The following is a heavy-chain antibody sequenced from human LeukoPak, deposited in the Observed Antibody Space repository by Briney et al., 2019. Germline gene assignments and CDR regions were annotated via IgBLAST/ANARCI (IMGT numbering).Heavy chain of an antibody. CDR2: SYYTGYG. V-gene: IGHV4-61*08. J-gene: IGHJ6*02. CDR3: ARGRNPEYFYGVDV. Sequence: PSETLSLTCTVSGDSVSSDAFYWSWIRQPPGRGLEWIGCSYYTGYGNYNPSRKSRVSLSVDTSKNQFSLRMTSLTPADAAVYFCARGRNPEYFYGVDVWGQGTTVAVSS. CDR1: GDSVSSDAFY. D-gene: IGHD1-14*01.